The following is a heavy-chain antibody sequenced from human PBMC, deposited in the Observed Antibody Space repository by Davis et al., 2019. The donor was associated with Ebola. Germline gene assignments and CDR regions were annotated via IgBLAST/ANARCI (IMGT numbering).Heavy chain of an antibody. J-gene: IGHJ6*02. CDR2: IIPIFGTA. Sequence: SVKVSCKASGYTFTGYYMHWVRQAPGQGLEWMGGIIPIFGTANYAQKFQGRVTITADESTSKAYMELSSLRSDDTAVYYCAGDLGVAAVNMDVWGQGTTVTVSS. V-gene: IGHV1-69*13. CDR3: AGDLGVAAVNMDV. CDR1: GYTFTGYY. D-gene: IGHD2-15*01.